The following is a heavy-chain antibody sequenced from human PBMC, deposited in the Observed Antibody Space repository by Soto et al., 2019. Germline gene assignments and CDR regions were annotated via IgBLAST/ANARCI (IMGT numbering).Heavy chain of an antibody. CDR1: GFTFSSFA. Sequence: GGSLRLSCAASGFTFSSFAMNWVRQAPGKGLEWVAGISCSGSSKYYADSVKGRFTISRDNSKNTLYLQMNSLGAEDTAVYYCVGMTPQPPWGQGTLVTVSS. D-gene: IGHD1-26*01. J-gene: IGHJ5*02. V-gene: IGHV3-23*01. CDR2: ISCSGSSK. CDR3: VGMTPQPP.